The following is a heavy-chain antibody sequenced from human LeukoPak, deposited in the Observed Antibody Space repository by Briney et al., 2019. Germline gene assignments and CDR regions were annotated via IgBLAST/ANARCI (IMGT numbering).Heavy chain of an antibody. V-gene: IGHV3-21*01. CDR1: GFTFSSYS. J-gene: IGHJ4*02. D-gene: IGHD3-3*01. Sequence: PGGSLRLSCAASGFTFSSYSMNWVRQAPGKGLEWVSSISSSSSYIYYADSVKGRFTISRDNAKNSLYLQMNSLRAEDTAVYYCARARYDFWSGYSYYFDYWGQGTLVTVSS. CDR3: ARARYDFWSGYSYYFDY. CDR2: ISSSSSYI.